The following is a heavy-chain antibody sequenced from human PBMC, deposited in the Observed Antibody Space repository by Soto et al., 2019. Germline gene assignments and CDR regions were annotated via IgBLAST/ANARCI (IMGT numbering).Heavy chain of an antibody. CDR3: ARNDKSGLDY. CDR2: INPSGGST. V-gene: IGHV1-46*01. J-gene: IGHJ4*02. CDR1: GYSFTTYY. D-gene: IGHD1-1*01. Sequence: GASVKVSCKASGYSFTTYYMHCVLQAPGQGLEWMGIINPSGGSTSYAQKFQGRVTMTRDTSTSTVYMELSSLRSEDTAVYYCARNDKSGLDYWGQGTLVTVSS.